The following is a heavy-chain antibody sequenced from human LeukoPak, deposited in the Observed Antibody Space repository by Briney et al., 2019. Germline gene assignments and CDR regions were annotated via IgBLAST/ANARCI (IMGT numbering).Heavy chain of an antibody. CDR2: MNPNSGNT. CDR1: GYTFTSYD. CDR3: ARRADFYDSSCYQH. V-gene: IGHV1-8*01. D-gene: IGHD3-22*01. J-gene: IGHJ4*02. Sequence: ASVKVSCKASGYTFTSYDINWVRQATGQGLEWMGWMNPNSGNTGYSQKFQGRVTMTRDTSIGTAYMELSSLRSEDTAVYYCARRADFYDSSCYQHWGQGTLVTVST.